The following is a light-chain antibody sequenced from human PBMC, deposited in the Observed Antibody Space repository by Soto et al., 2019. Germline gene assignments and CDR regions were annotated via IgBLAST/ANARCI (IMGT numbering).Light chain of an antibody. V-gene: IGKV1-27*01. Sequence: DIQMTQSPSSLSASVGDRVTITCRASQGISNYLAWYQQKPGKVPKLLIYAASTLQSGVPSRFSGSGSETDLTLTMRSLQPEDVATYYCQKYNSAPWTFGPGTKEEIK. J-gene: IGKJ1*01. CDR2: AAS. CDR1: QGISNY. CDR3: QKYNSAPWT.